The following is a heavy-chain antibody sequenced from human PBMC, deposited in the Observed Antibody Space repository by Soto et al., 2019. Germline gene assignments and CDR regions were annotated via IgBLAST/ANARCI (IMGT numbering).Heavy chain of an antibody. D-gene: IGHD2-21*02. Sequence: SETLSLTCTVSGGSISSSSYYWGWIRQPPGKGLEWIGSIYYSGSTYYNPSLKSRVTISVDTSKNQISLKLSSVTAADTAVYYCARSYCGGDCYSYPDAFDIWGQGTMVTVSS. CDR1: GGSISSSSYY. CDR2: IYYSGST. V-gene: IGHV4-39*01. CDR3: ARSYCGGDCYSYPDAFDI. J-gene: IGHJ3*02.